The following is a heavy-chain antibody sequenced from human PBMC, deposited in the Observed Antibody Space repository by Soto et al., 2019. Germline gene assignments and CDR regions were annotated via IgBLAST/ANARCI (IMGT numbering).Heavy chain of an antibody. V-gene: IGHV3-15*01. CDR3: TTDFSSSWYHDYSYGMDV. Sequence: EVQLVESGGGLVKPGGSLRLSCAASGFTFSNAWMSWLRQAPGKGLEWVGRIKSKTDGGTTDYAAPVKGRFTISRDDSQNTLYLQMHSLKTEDTAVYYCTTDFSSSWYHDYSYGMDVWGQGTTVTVS. CDR2: IKSKTDGGTT. J-gene: IGHJ6*02. CDR1: GFTFSNAW. D-gene: IGHD6-13*01.